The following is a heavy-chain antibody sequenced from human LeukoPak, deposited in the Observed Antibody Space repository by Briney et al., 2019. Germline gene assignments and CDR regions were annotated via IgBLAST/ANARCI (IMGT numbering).Heavy chain of an antibody. J-gene: IGHJ3*02. D-gene: IGHD6-19*01. CDR2: IYTSGST. CDR1: GGSLSSYY. Sequence: SETLSLTCTVSGGSLSSYYWSWIRQPAGKGLEWIGRIYTSGSTNYNPSLKSRVTMSVDTSKNQFSLKLSSVTAADTAVYYCARDHWGIAVAGTIFGAFDIWGQGTMVTVSS. CDR3: ARDHWGIAVAGTIFGAFDI. V-gene: IGHV4-4*07.